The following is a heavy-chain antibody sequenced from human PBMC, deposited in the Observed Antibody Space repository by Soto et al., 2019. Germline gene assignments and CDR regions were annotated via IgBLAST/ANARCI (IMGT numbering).Heavy chain of an antibody. CDR2: ISYDGSNK. CDR1: GFTFSSYG. D-gene: IGHD3-22*01. V-gene: IGHV3-30*03. CDR3: AMVMTTYGMEV. Sequence: QVQLVESGGGVVQPGRSLRLSCAASGFTFSSYGMHWVRQAPGKGLERVAIISYDGSNKYYADSVKGRYTISRDNSKKTLYLQMNCLSAEDTAVYYCAMVMTTYGMEVWGQGTTVTVSS. J-gene: IGHJ6*02.